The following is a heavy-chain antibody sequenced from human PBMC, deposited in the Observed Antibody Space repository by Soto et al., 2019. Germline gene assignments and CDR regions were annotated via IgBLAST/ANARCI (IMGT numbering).Heavy chain of an antibody. CDR2: TRNKANSYTT. D-gene: IGHD6-13*01. V-gene: IGHV3-72*01. CDR3: ARVYSSSPDY. Sequence: GGSLRLSCAASGFTFSDHYMDWVRQAPGKGLEWVGRTRNKANSYTTEYAASVKGRFTISRDDSKNSLYLQMNSLKTEDTAVYYCARVYSSSPDYWGQGTLVTVSS. J-gene: IGHJ4*02. CDR1: GFTFSDHY.